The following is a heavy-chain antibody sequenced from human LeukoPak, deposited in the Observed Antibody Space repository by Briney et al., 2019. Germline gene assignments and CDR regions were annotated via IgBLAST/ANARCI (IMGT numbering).Heavy chain of an antibody. V-gene: IGHV3-74*01. CDR3: ALEAVAGTYDAFDI. Sequence: PGGSLRLSCAASGFTFSGYWMHWVRQAPGKGLVWVSRINSDGSSTSYADSVKGRFTISRDNAKNTLYLQMNSLRAEDTAVYYCALEAVAGTYDAFDIWGRGTMVTVSS. CDR2: INSDGSST. CDR1: GFTFSGYW. J-gene: IGHJ3*02. D-gene: IGHD6-19*01.